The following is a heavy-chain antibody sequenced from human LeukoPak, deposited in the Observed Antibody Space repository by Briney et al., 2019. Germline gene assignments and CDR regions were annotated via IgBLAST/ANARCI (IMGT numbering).Heavy chain of an antibody. Sequence: GRSLRLSCAASGFTFSSYGMHWVRQAPGKGLEWVAVISYDGSNKYYADSVKGRFTISRDNSKNTLYLQMNSLRAEDTAAYYCAKDRGEGGDYWGQGTLVTVSS. CDR3: AKDRGEGGDY. CDR2: ISYDGSNK. V-gene: IGHV3-30*18. D-gene: IGHD4-17*01. CDR1: GFTFSSYG. J-gene: IGHJ4*02.